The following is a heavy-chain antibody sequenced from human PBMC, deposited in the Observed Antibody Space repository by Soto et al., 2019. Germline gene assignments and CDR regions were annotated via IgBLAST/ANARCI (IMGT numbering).Heavy chain of an antibody. D-gene: IGHD3-22*01. V-gene: IGHV4-4*07. CDR1: GGSISSYY. Sequence: SETLSLTCTVSGGSISSYYWSWIRQPAGKGLEWIGRIYTSGSTNYNPSLKSRVTMSVDTSKNQFSLKLSSVTAADTAVYYCARHGSYYYDSSGYQRERWFDPWGQGTLVTVSS. CDR3: ARHGSYYYDSSGYQRERWFDP. CDR2: IYTSGST. J-gene: IGHJ5*02.